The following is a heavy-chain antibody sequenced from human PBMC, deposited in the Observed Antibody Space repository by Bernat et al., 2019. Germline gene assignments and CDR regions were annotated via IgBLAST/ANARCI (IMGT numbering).Heavy chain of an antibody. J-gene: IGHJ2*01. V-gene: IGHV4-4*02. CDR2: INQSGSA. Sequence: QVQLQESGPGLVKPSGTLSLTCTVSGGSISSSPWWSWVRQSPGKGLEWIGEINQSGSANYKPSLKSRVTISLDKTQNRFSLELRSVTAADTAVYYCARNVCGGGSCYWAFDLWGRGTLVTVSS. CDR3: ARNVCGGGSCYWAFDL. D-gene: IGHD2-15*01. CDR1: GGSISSSPW.